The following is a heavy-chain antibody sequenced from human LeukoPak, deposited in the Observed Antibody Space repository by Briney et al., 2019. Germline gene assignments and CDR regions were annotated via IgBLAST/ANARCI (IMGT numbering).Heavy chain of an antibody. CDR2: IYYSGST. Sequence: SETLSLTCTVSGGSISSYYWSWIRQPPGKGLEWIGYIYYSGSTNYNPSLKSRVTISVDTSRNQFSLKLSSVTAADTAVYYCARVQGGATTYWGQGTLVTVSS. CDR1: GGSISSYY. D-gene: IGHD1-26*01. CDR3: ARVQGGATTY. J-gene: IGHJ4*02. V-gene: IGHV4-59*01.